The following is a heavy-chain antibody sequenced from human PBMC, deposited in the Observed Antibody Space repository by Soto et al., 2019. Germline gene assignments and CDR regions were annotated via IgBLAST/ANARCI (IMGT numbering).Heavy chain of an antibody. D-gene: IGHD3-3*01. Sequence: EVQLVESGGGLVQPGRSLRLSCAASGFTFDDYAMHWVRQAPGKGLEWVSGISWNSGSIGYADSVKGRFTISRDNAKNSLYLQMNSLRAEDTALYYCAKGLRFLEWLPSYWYFDLWGRGTLVTVSS. V-gene: IGHV3-9*01. J-gene: IGHJ2*01. CDR3: AKGLRFLEWLPSYWYFDL. CDR2: ISWNSGSI. CDR1: GFTFDDYA.